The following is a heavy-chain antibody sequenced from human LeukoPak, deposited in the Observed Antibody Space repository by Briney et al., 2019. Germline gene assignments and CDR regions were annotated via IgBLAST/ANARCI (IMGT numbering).Heavy chain of an antibody. D-gene: IGHD2-2*02. CDR1: GYTFTSYG. J-gene: IGHJ6*02. V-gene: IGHV1-18*01. CDR2: ISAYNGNT. CDR3: AIYPSYYYGMDV. Sequence: ASVKVSCKASGYTFTSYGISWVRQAPGQGLEWMGWISAYNGNTNDAQKLQGRVTMTTDTSTSTAYMELRSLRSDDTAVYYCAIYPSYYYGMDVWGQGTTVTVSS.